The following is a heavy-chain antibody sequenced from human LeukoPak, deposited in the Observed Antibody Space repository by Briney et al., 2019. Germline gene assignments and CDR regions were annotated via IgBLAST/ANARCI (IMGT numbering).Heavy chain of an antibody. D-gene: IGHD5-24*01. J-gene: IGHJ4*02. CDR3: ARTGPWDGGAEPYYFDY. CDR2: TIPIFGTA. CDR1: GGTFSSYA. Sequence: ASVKVSCKASGGTFSSYAISWVRQAPGQGLEWMGGTIPIFGTANYAQKFQGRVTITTDESTSTAYMELSSLRSEDTAVYYCARTGPWDGGAEPYYFDYWGQGTLVTVSS. V-gene: IGHV1-69*05.